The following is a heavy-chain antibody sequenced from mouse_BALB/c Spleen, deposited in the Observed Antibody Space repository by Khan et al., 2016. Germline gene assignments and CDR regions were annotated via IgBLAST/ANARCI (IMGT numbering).Heavy chain of an antibody. D-gene: IGHD4-1*01. CDR3: ARSGTGTFFVDV. V-gene: IGHV1-12*01. CDR2: IYPGNGGT. CDR1: GYTFTSYN. Sequence: QVQLKESGAELVRSGASVKMSCKAAGYTFTSYNMHWVKQTPGQGLEWIGYIYPGNGGTNYTQKFKGKATLTADTSSSPAYMQINSLTSEDSAVYFCARSGTGTFFVDVWDGGTTVTVSS. J-gene: IGHJ1*01.